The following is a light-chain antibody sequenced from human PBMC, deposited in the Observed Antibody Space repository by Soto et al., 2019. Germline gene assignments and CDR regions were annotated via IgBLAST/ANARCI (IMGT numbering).Light chain of an antibody. J-gene: IGLJ3*02. V-gene: IGLV1-51*02. CDR2: ENN. CDR1: SSNIGNNY. CDR3: GTWDSSLSSWV. Sequence: QSVLTQPPSVSAAPGQKVTISCSGSSSNIGNNYVSWYQQFPGTAPKLLIYENNKRPSGIPDRFSGSKSGTSATLGITGLQTGDEADYYCGTWDSSLSSWVFSGGTKLTVL.